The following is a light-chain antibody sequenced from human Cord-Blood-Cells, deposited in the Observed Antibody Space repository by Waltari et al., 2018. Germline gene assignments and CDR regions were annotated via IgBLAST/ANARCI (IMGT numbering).Light chain of an antibody. J-gene: IGLJ3*02. V-gene: IGLV2-14*01. CDR2: DGS. Sequence: QSALTQPASVSGSPGQSITISCTVTSSDVGGYNYVSWYQQHPGKAPKLMIYDGSKRPSGVSNSFSGSKSGNTASLTISGLQAEDEADYYCSSYTRSSTWVFGGGTKLTVL. CDR1: SSDVGGYNY. CDR3: SSYTRSSTWV.